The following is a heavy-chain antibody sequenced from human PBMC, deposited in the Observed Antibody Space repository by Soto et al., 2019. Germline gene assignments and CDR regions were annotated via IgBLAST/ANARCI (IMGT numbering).Heavy chain of an antibody. CDR1: GFIVSSNF. V-gene: IGHV3-66*01. CDR3: AFSSLKLEWLSY. J-gene: IGHJ4*02. D-gene: IGHD3-3*01. Sequence: GGSLRLSCAASGFIVSSNFMTWVRQAPGKGLEWVSVIYSGGRTYYADSVTGRFTVSRDNSKNTLYLQMNSLRVEDTAVYYCAFSSLKLEWLSYWGQGTLVTVSS. CDR2: IYSGGRT.